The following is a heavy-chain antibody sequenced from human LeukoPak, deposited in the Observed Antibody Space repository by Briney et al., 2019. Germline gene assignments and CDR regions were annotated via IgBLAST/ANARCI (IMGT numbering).Heavy chain of an antibody. D-gene: IGHD6-13*01. CDR3: AKDYSSSWYSPLGYYYYYMDV. V-gene: IGHV3-30*02. CDR1: GFTFSSYG. Sequence: PGGSLRLSCAASGFTFSSYGMHWVRQAPGKGLEWVAFIRYDGSNKYYADSVKGRFTISRDNSKNTLYLQMNSLRAEDTAVYYCAKDYSSSWYSPLGYYYYYMDVWGKGTTVTVSS. CDR2: IRYDGSNK. J-gene: IGHJ6*03.